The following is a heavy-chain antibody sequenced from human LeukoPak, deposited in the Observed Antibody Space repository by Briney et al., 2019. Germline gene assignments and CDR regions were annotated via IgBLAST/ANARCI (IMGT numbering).Heavy chain of an antibody. CDR2: ISSSSSYI. Sequence: GGSLRLSCAASGFTFSSYSMNWVRQAPGKGLEWVSSISSSSSYIYYADSVKGRFTISRDNAKDSLYLQMNSLRAEDTAVYYCARDGDLIFDYWGQGTLVTVSS. V-gene: IGHV3-21*01. D-gene: IGHD7-27*01. CDR1: GFTFSSYS. CDR3: ARDGDLIFDY. J-gene: IGHJ4*02.